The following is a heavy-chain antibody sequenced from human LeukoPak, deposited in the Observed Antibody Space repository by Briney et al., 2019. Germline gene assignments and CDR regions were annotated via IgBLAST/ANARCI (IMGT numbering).Heavy chain of an antibody. CDR3: ANLIRFLYFDY. CDR1: GFTFSSYA. Sequence: GGSLRLSCAASGFTFSSYAMSWVRQAPGKGLEWVSAISGSGGSTYYADSVKGRFTISRDNSKNTLYLQMDSLRAEDTAVYYCANLIRFLYFDYWGQGTLVTVSS. D-gene: IGHD3-3*01. CDR2: ISGSGGST. V-gene: IGHV3-23*01. J-gene: IGHJ4*02.